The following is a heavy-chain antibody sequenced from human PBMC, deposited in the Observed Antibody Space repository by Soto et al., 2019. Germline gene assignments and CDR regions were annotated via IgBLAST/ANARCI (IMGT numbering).Heavy chain of an antibody. CDR2: IDHSGGT. CDR3: ARDRIAVAGNPEYFQH. J-gene: IGHJ1*01. D-gene: IGHD6-19*01. CDR1: GGSFSGYS. Sequence: PSETLSLTCAVSGGSFSGYSWTWIRQPPGQGLEWIGEIDHSGGTHYNLSLKSRVTISIDTSKNQFSLNLSSVTAADTAVYYCARDRIAVAGNPEYFQHWGQGTLVT. V-gene: IGHV4-34*01.